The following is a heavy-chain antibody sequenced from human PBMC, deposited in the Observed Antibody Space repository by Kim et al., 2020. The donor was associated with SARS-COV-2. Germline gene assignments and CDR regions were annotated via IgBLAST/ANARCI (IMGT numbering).Heavy chain of an antibody. CDR2: TYYRSKWYN. Sequence: SQTLSLTCAISGDRVSSNSAAWNWIRQSPSRGLEWLGRTYYRSKWYNDYAVSVKSRITINPDTSKNQFSLQLNSVTPEDTAVYYCARDRLVIYSGRKGYGGFDIWGQGTMVTVSS. CDR3: ARDRLVIYSGRKGYGGFDI. CDR1: GDRVSSNSAA. V-gene: IGHV6-1*01. D-gene: IGHD1-26*01. J-gene: IGHJ3*02.